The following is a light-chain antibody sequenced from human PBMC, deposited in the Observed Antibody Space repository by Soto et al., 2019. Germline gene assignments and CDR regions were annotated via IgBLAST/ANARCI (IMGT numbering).Light chain of an antibody. Sequence: QLVLTQSSSASASLGSSVKLTCTLSSGHSTDIIAWHQQRPGKAPRYLMTLEGSGSYNKGSGIPDRFSGSSSGADRYLTISNLQFEDEADYYCETWDSNTHVFGTGTKLPVL. CDR3: ETWDSNTHV. CDR2: LEGSGSY. J-gene: IGLJ1*01. CDR1: SGHSTDI. V-gene: IGLV4-60*02.